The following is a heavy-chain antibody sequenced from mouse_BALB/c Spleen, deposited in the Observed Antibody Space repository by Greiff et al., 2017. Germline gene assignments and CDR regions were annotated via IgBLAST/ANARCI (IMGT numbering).Heavy chain of an antibody. D-gene: IGHD1-1*01. CDR3: ARTVVEYYYAMDY. J-gene: IGHJ4*01. CDR1: GYTFTDYY. Sequence: EVQLQQSGPELVKPGASVKMSCKASGYTFTDYYMDWVKQSPGESFEWIGRVNPYNGGTSYNQKFKGKATLTVDKSSSTAYMELNSLTSEDSAVYYCARTVVEYYYAMDYWGQGTSVTVSS. CDR2: VNPYNGGT. V-gene: IGHV1-19*01.